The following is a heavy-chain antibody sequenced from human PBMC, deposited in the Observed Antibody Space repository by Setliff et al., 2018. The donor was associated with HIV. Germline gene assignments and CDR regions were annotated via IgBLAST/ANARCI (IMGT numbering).Heavy chain of an antibody. CDR2: ISSSSSTI. J-gene: IGHJ4*02. Sequence: GGSLRLSCAASGFTFSTYSMNWVRQAPGKGLEWISYISSSSSTIYYADSVKGRFTISRDNSKNTLYLQLHSLRHDDTAVYYCASARIPTGGTSTSLDFWGQGTLVTVSS. D-gene: IGHD1-1*01. CDR1: GFTFSTYS. CDR3: ASARIPTGGTSTSLDF. V-gene: IGHV3-48*02.